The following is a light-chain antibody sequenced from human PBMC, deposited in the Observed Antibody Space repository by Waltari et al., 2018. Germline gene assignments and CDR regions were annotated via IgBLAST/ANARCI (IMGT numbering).Light chain of an antibody. CDR1: SSNIGSRFD. V-gene: IGLV1-40*01. J-gene: IGLJ2*01. Sequence: QSVLTQPPSVSGAPGQRVTISCTGSSSNIGSRFDVHWYQQVPGTVPKLLIYANTYRPSGVPGLFSGSQSGTSASLAIAGLQAEDEADYYCQSYDSSLSAWVFGGGTKLTVL. CDR2: ANT. CDR3: QSYDSSLSAWV.